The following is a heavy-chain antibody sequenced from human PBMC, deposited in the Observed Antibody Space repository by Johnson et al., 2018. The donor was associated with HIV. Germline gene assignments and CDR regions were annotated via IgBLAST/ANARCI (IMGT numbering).Heavy chain of an antibody. CDR3: AKDPNSRSWLRDAFDV. J-gene: IGHJ3*01. D-gene: IGHD6-13*01. V-gene: IGHV3-30-3*01. CDR2: ISYDGSNK. CDR1: GFTFSSYA. Sequence: VQLVESGGGVVQPGRSLRLSCAASGFTFSSYAMHWVRQAPGKGLEWVAVISYDGSNKYYADSVKGRFTISRDNSKNTLYLQMKSLRAEDTAVYYCAKDPNSRSWLRDAFDVWGHGTMVTVSS.